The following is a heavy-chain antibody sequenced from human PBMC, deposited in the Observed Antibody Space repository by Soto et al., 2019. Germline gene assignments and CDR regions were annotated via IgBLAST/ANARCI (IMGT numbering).Heavy chain of an antibody. V-gene: IGHV1-69*19. CDR3: ARDRPLYSSSSDYYGMDV. J-gene: IGHJ6*02. CDR1: GGTFSSYA. D-gene: IGHD6-6*01. CDR2: IIPIFGTA. Sequence: QVQLVQSGAEVKKPGSSVKVSCKASGGTFSSYAISWVRQAPGQGLEWMGGIIPIFGTANYAQKFQGRVTITADESTGTAYMELSSLRSEDTAVYYCARDRPLYSSSSDYYGMDVWGQGTTVTVSS.